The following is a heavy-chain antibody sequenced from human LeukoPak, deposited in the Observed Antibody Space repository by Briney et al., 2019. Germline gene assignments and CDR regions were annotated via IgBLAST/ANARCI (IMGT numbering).Heavy chain of an antibody. D-gene: IGHD6-19*01. CDR3: AGKRYSSGLRFDY. CDR2: IYYSGST. CDR1: GGSISSYY. Sequence: SETLSLTCTVSGGSISSYYWSWIRQPPGKGLEWIGYIYYSGSTNYNPSFKSRVTISVDTSKNQFSLKLSSVTAADTAVYYCAGKRYSSGLRFDYWGQGTLVTVSS. J-gene: IGHJ4*02. V-gene: IGHV4-59*01.